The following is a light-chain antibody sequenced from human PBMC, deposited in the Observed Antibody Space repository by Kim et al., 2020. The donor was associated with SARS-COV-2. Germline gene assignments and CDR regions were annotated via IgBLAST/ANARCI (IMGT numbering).Light chain of an antibody. CDR2: EVN. J-gene: IGLJ2*01. Sequence: GQSATISCTGTSSDVGGYNYVSWYQQHPGKAPKLMIYEVNKRPSGVPDRFSGSKSGNTASLTVSGLQAEDEADYYCSSYAGSNNLVFGGGTQLTVL. CDR1: SSDVGGYNY. V-gene: IGLV2-8*01. CDR3: SSYAGSNNLV.